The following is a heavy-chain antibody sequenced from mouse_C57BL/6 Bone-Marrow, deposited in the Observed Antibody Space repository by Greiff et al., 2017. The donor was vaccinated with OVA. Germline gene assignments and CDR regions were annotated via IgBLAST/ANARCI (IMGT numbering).Heavy chain of an antibody. CDR3: ARDGPYYYGRYFDY. CDR2: ISSGGSYT. V-gene: IGHV5-6*01. J-gene: IGHJ2*01. Sequence: VQLKESGGDLVKPGGSLKLSCAASGFTFSSYGMSWVRQTPDKRLEWVATISSGGSYTYYPDSVKGRFTISRDNAKNTLYLQMSSLKSEDTAMYYCARDGPYYYGRYFDYWGQGTTLTVSS. D-gene: IGHD1-1*01. CDR1: GFTFSSYG.